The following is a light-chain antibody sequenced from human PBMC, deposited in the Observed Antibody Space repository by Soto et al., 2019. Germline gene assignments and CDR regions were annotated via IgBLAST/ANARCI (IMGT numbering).Light chain of an antibody. CDR3: QQYYSYPRT. Sequence: AIRMTQSPSSLSASTGDSVTITCRASQGISSYLAWYQQKPGKAPKLLIYAASTLQSGVTSRFCGSGSGTDFTFSISCLQYEDFATYYCQQYYSYPRTFGQGTKVEIK. J-gene: IGKJ1*01. V-gene: IGKV1-8*01. CDR2: AAS. CDR1: QGISSY.